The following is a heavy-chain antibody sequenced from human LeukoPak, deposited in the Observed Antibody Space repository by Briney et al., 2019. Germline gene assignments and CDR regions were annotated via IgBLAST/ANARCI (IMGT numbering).Heavy chain of an antibody. Sequence: SGTLSLTCTVSGGSISSYYRRWIRQPPGKGLEWVGYIYYSGSNNYNPSLKTGVTRSVDTSKNQFSLRLSSVATADTPAVYCGRQVVARPYAMDVWGQGTTVTVSS. CDR2: IYYSGSN. V-gene: IGHV4-59*08. CDR3: GRQVVARPYAMDV. J-gene: IGHJ6*02. CDR1: GGSISSYY. D-gene: IGHD2-15*01.